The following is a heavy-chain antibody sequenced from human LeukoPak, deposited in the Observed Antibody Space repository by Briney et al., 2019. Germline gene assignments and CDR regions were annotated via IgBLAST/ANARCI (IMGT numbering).Heavy chain of an antibody. CDR2: IIPIFGTA. CDR3: ARDGYYDYVWGSYRTNWFDP. CDR1: EGTFSSYA. D-gene: IGHD3-16*02. Sequence: ASVKVSCKASEGTFSSYAISWVRQAPGQGLEWMGGIIPIFGTANYAQKFQGRVTITTDQSTSTAYMELSSLRSEDTAVYYCARDGYYDYVWGSYRTNWFDPWGQGTLVTVSS. J-gene: IGHJ5*02. V-gene: IGHV1-69*05.